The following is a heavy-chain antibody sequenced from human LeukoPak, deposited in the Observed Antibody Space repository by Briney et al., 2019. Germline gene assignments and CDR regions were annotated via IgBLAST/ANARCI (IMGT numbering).Heavy chain of an antibody. Sequence: GGSLRLSCAASGFTFSSYEMNWVRQAPGKGLEWVSYISSSGSTIYYADSVKGRFTISRDNAKNSLYLQMNSLRAEDTAVYYCAVYEMATIGALDAFDIWGQGTMVTVSS. V-gene: IGHV3-48*03. J-gene: IGHJ3*02. D-gene: IGHD5-24*01. CDR1: GFTFSSYE. CDR2: ISSSGSTI. CDR3: AVYEMATIGALDAFDI.